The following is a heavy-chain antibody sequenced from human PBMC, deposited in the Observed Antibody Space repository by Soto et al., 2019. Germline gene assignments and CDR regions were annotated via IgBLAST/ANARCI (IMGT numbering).Heavy chain of an antibody. CDR3: AKDGSPSQWFMDG. Sequence: QVSLEESGGGVVQPGRSQRLSCVASGFIFSGSAMHWVRQAPGKGLEWVAVISFDGGDEHYADSVKGRFTISRANSKNTLHLPMNRLRAEDTAVYYCAKDGSPSQWFMDGWGQGTRVTVSS. CDR1: GFIFSGSA. J-gene: IGHJ6*02. V-gene: IGHV3-30-3*01. CDR2: ISFDGGDE. D-gene: IGHD3-22*01.